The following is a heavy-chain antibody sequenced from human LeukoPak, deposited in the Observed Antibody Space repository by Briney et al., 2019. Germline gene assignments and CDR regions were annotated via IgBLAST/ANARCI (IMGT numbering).Heavy chain of an antibody. V-gene: IGHV3-53*04. CDR1: GFTVSSNY. Sequence: GGSLRLSCAASGFTVSSNYMSWVRQAPGKGLEWVSVIYSGGSTYYADSVKGRFTISRHNSKNTLYLQMNGLRAEDTAVYYCARDLGGATDYWGQGTLVTVSS. D-gene: IGHD1-26*01. J-gene: IGHJ4*02. CDR2: IYSGGST. CDR3: ARDLGGATDY.